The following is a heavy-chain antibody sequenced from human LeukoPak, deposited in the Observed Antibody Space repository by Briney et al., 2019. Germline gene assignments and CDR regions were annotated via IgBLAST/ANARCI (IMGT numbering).Heavy chain of an antibody. V-gene: IGHV3-64D*06. J-gene: IGHJ4*02. CDR1: GFTFSSYT. D-gene: IGHD3-9*01. CDR2: ITSTGGNT. Sequence: GGSLRLSCSASGFTFSSYTVHWVRQAPGKGLEFVSAITSTGGNTYYADSVTGRFTLSRDNSKNTLYLQMSSLRAEDTVVYYCVIVRGYFDSSGTDYWGQGTLVTVSS. CDR3: VIVRGYFDSSGTDY.